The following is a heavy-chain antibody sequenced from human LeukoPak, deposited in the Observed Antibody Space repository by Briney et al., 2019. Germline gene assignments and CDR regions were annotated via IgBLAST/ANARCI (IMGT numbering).Heavy chain of an antibody. CDR2: IYTSGST. D-gene: IGHD1-14*01. CDR3: ARGDPSRKSFDY. J-gene: IGHJ4*02. V-gene: IGHV4-61*02. Sequence: PSETLSLTCTVSGGSISSGSYYWSWIRQPAGKGLEWIGRIYTSGSTNYNPSLKSRVTISVDTSKNQFSLKLSSVTAADTAVYYCARGDPSRKSFDYWGQGTLVTVSS. CDR1: GGSISSGSYY.